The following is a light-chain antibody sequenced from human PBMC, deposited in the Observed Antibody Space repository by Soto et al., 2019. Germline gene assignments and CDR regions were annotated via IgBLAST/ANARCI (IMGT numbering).Light chain of an antibody. CDR1: QSVSSY. J-gene: IGKJ5*01. CDR2: DAS. CDR3: QQRNNWPPIT. Sequence: EIFLTQSPGTLSLSRWERATLSCGASQSVSSYLAWYQQRPGQAPRLLIYDASNRATGIPARFSGSGSGTDFTLTIDNLEPEDFAIYYCQQRNNWPPITFGQGTRLEIK. V-gene: IGKV3-11*01.